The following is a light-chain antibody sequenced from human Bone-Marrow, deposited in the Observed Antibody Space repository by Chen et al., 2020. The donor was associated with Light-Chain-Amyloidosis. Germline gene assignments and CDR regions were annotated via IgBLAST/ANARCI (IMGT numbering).Light chain of an antibody. J-gene: IGLJ3*02. V-gene: IGLV1-51*01. Sequence: QSVLTQPPSVSAAPGQKVTTSCSGSSSNIGNNYVSWYQQLPGTAPNLLIYDNNKRPSGIPDRFSGSKSGTSATLGITGLQTGDEADYYCGTWDSSLSARVFGGGTKLTVL. CDR1: SSNIGNNY. CDR3: GTWDSSLSARV. CDR2: DNN.